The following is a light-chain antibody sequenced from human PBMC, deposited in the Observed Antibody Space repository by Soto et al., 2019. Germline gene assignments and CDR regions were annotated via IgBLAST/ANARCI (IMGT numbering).Light chain of an antibody. J-gene: IGLJ1*01. CDR2: SNN. CDR1: SSNIGSNY. CDR3: ATWDDSLSGHYV. V-gene: IGLV1-47*02. Sequence: QSVLTQPPSASGTPGQRVTISCSGSSSNIGSNYVCWYQHLPGTAPKLLIYSNNQRPSGVPDRFSGSKSGTSASLAISGLRSEDEADSYCATWDDSLSGHYVFGTGTKVTVL.